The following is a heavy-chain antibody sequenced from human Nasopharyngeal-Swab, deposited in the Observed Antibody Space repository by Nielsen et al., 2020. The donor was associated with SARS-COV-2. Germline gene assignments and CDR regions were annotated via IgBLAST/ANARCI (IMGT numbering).Heavy chain of an antibody. J-gene: IGHJ3*02. CDR1: GGTFSSYA. V-gene: IGHV1-69*04. CDR2: IIPILGIA. Sequence: SVKVSCKASGGTFSSYAISWVRQAPGQGLEWMGRIIPILGIANYAQKFQGRVTITADKSTSTAYMKLSSLRSEDTAVYYCARDHGYDAFDIWGQGTMVTVSS. D-gene: IGHD5-18*01. CDR3: ARDHGYDAFDI.